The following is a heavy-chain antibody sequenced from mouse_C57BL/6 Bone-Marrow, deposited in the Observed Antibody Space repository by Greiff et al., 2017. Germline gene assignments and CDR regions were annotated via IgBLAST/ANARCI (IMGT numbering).Heavy chain of an antibody. J-gene: IGHJ2*01. Sequence: VQRVESGAELVRPGTSVKVSCKASGYAFTNYLIEWVKQRPGQGLEWIGVINPGSGGTNYNEKFKGKATLTADKSSSTAYMQLSSLTSEDSAVYFCARSEDYYGSNFDYWGQGTTLTVSS. V-gene: IGHV1-54*01. D-gene: IGHD1-1*01. CDR3: ARSEDYYGSNFDY. CDR1: GYAFTNYL. CDR2: INPGSGGT.